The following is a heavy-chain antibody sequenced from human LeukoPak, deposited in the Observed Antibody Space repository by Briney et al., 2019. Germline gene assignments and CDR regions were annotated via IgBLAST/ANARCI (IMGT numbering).Heavy chain of an antibody. V-gene: IGHV1-69*13. D-gene: IGHD5-18*01. Sequence: AASVKVSCKASGGTFSSYAISWVRQAPGQGLEWMGGIIPIFGTASYAQKFQGRVTITADESTSTGYMELSSLRSEDTAVYYCASKRGYSYGLDYWGQGTLVTVSS. CDR2: IIPIFGTA. J-gene: IGHJ4*02. CDR1: GGTFSSYA. CDR3: ASKRGYSYGLDY.